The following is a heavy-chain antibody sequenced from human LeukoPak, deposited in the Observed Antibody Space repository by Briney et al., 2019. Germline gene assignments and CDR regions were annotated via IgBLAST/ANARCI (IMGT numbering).Heavy chain of an antibody. V-gene: IGHV3-7*01. Sequence: GGSLRLSCVASGFTFATSWMTWVRQTPEKGLEWVAHIKGDGTTTKYVDSVKGRFTISKDNTKNSLFLQLNSLRAEDTALYYCVRDRGWYHFDLWGQGNLVTVSS. CDR3: VRDRGWYHFDL. CDR2: IKGDGTTT. D-gene: IGHD3-10*01. J-gene: IGHJ4*02. CDR1: GFTFATSW.